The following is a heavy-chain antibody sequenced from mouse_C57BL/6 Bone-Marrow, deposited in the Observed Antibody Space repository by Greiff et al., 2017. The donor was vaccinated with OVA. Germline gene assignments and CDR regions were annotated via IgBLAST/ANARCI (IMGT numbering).Heavy chain of an antibody. Sequence: VMLVESGAELVKPGASVKISCKASGYAFSSYWMNWVKQRPGKGLEWIGQIYPGDGDTNYNGKFKGKATLTADKSSSTAYMQLSSLTSEDSAVYFCARSALYYYGSSHWYFDVWGTGTTVTVSS. J-gene: IGHJ1*03. CDR1: GYAFSSYW. D-gene: IGHD1-1*01. CDR3: ARSALYYYGSSHWYFDV. V-gene: IGHV1-80*01. CDR2: IYPGDGDT.